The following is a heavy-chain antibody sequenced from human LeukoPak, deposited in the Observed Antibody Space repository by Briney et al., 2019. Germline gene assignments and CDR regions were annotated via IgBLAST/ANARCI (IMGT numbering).Heavy chain of an antibody. CDR3: ARKDTAMAIFDY. CDR1: GGSFSGYY. CDR2: INHSGST. J-gene: IGHJ4*02. V-gene: IGHV4-34*01. D-gene: IGHD5-18*01. Sequence: SETLSLTCAVYGGSFSGYYWSWIRQPPGKGLEWVGEINHSGSTNYNPSLKSRVTISVDTSKNQFSLKLSSVTAADTAVYYCARKDTAMAIFDYWGQGILVTVSS.